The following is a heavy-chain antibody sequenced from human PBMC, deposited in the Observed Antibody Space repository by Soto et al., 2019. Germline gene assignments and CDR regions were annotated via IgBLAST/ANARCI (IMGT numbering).Heavy chain of an antibody. CDR1: GCPFSSYA. CDR2: ISYDGSNK. D-gene: IGHD6-13*01. CDR3: ASGGSSSWYGAFDI. Sequence: PGGSLRLSCAASGCPFSSYAMHWVRQAPGKGLEWVAVISYDGSNKYCADSVKGRFTISRDNSKNTLYLQMNSLRAEDTAVYYCASGGSSSWYGAFDIWGQGTMVTVSS. J-gene: IGHJ3*02. V-gene: IGHV3-30-3*01.